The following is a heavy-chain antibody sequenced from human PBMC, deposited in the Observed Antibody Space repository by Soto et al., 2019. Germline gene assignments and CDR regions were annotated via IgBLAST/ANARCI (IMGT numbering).Heavy chain of an antibody. J-gene: IGHJ4*02. CDR3: ARRGLGYDFVVDY. V-gene: IGHV4-34*01. CDR2: INHSGST. D-gene: IGHD5-12*01. CDR1: GGSFSGYY. Sequence: QVQLQQWGAGLLKPSETLSLTCAVYGGSFSGYYWSWIRQPPGKGLEWIGEINHSGSTNYNPSLKSRVTISVDTSKIQFSLKLSSVTAADTAVYYCARRGLGYDFVVDYWGQGTLVTVSS.